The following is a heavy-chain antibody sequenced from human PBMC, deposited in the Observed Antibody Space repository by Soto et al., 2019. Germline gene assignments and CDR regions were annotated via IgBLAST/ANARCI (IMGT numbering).Heavy chain of an antibody. CDR2: IIPIFGTA. V-gene: IGHV1-69*06. CDR1: GGTFSSYA. D-gene: IGHD6-6*01. CDR3: ARVGGRSSGYYYGMDV. Sequence: SVKVSCKASGGTFSSYAISWVRQAPGQGLEWMGGIIPIFGTANYAQKFQGRVTITADKSTSTAYMELSSLRSEDTAVYYCARVGGRSSGYYYGMDVWGQGTTVTVYS. J-gene: IGHJ6*02.